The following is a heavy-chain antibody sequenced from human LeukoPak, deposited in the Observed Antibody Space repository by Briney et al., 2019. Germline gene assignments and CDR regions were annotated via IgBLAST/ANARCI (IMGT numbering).Heavy chain of an antibody. CDR3: ARDYDYFWGGYRYHFDY. V-gene: IGHV3-74*01. Sequence: PGGSLRLSCAASGFTFSSYWMHWVRQAPGKGRVWVSRMNSDGSTTNYADSVKARFTIYRDNAGNTVYMQMNSLRVEDTAVYYCARDYDYFWGGYRYHFDYWGQGTLVTVSS. CDR1: GFTFSSYW. CDR2: MNSDGSTT. J-gene: IGHJ4*02. D-gene: IGHD3-16*02.